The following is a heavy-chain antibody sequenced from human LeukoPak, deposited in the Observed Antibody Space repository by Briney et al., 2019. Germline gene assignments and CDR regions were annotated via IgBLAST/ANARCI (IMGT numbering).Heavy chain of an antibody. J-gene: IGHJ4*02. D-gene: IGHD6-13*01. Sequence: GGSLRLSCAASGFTFSSYWMHWVRQAPGKGLVWFSRISSDGSDTNYADSVKGRFTISRDNAKNTLYLPMNSLRAEDTAVYYCARGSYSLGGFDYWGQGTLVTVSS. CDR2: ISSDGSDT. CDR1: GFTFSSYW. CDR3: ARGSYSLGGFDY. V-gene: IGHV3-74*01.